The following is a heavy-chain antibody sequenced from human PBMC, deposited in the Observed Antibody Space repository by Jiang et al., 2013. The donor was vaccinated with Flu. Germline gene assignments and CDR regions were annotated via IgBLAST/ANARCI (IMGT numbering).Heavy chain of an antibody. D-gene: IGHD3-22*01. CDR1: GGSISSGGYY. CDR3: AREDYYDSSGIDY. J-gene: IGHJ4*02. CDR2: IYYSGST. Sequence: GPGLVKPSQTLSLTCTVSGGSISSGGYYWSWICQHPGKGLEWIGYIYYSGSTYYNPSLKSRVTISVDTSKNQFSLKLSSVTAADTAVYYCAREDYYDSSGIDYWGQGTLVTVSS. V-gene: IGHV4-31*03.